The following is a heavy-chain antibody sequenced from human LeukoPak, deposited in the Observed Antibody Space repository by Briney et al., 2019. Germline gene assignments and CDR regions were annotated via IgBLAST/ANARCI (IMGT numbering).Heavy chain of an antibody. D-gene: IGHD3-3*01. CDR3: ARVGIILGGLGRFDAFDI. J-gene: IGHJ3*02. CDR2: IYHSGST. CDR1: GGSISSSNW. Sequence: PSQTLSLTCAVSGGSISSSNWWSWVRQPPGKGLEWIGEIYHSGSTNYNPSLKSRVTISVDKSKNQFSLKLSSVTAADTAVYYCARVGIILGGLGRFDAFDIWGQGTMVTVSS. V-gene: IGHV4-4*02.